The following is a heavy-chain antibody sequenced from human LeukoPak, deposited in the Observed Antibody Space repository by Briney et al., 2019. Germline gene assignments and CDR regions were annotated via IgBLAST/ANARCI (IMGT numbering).Heavy chain of an antibody. Sequence: ASVKVSCKASGYTFTSYDINWVRQATGRGLEWMGWMNPNSGNTGYAQKFQGRVTMTRNTSISTAYMELSSLRSEDTAVYYCARGRLLYSYFDYWGQGTLVTVSS. J-gene: IGHJ4*02. D-gene: IGHD3-3*01. V-gene: IGHV1-8*01. CDR1: GYTFTSYD. CDR3: ARGRLLYSYFDY. CDR2: MNPNSGNT.